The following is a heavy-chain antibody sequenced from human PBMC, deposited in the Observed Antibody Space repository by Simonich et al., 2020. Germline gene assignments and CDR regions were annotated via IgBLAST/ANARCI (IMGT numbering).Heavy chain of an antibody. J-gene: IGHJ1*01. CDR2: INHRGST. V-gene: IGHV4-34*01. CDR3: ARGLRVAAAGTAFQH. CDR1: GGSFSGYY. D-gene: IGHD6-13*01. Sequence: QVQLQQWGAGLLKPSETLSLTCAVYGGSFSGYYRSWIRQPPGKGLEWIEEINHRGSTNYTPSLKRRVTISVDTSKNQFSLKLSSVTAADTAVYYCARGLRVAAAGTAFQHWGQGTLVTVSS.